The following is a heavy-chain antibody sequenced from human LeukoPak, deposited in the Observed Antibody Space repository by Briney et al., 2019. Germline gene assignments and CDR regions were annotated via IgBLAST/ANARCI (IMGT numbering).Heavy chain of an antibody. Sequence: GSSVKVSCKASGGTFSSYAISWVRQAPGQGLEWMGGIIPILGIANYAQKFQGRVTITADKSTSTAYMELSSLRSEDTAVYYCARDRHYDFWSGYLAADKRYNWFDPWGQGTLVTVSS. J-gene: IGHJ5*02. CDR1: GGTFSSYA. CDR2: IIPILGIA. CDR3: ARDRHYDFWSGYLAADKRYNWFDP. V-gene: IGHV1-69*04. D-gene: IGHD3-3*01.